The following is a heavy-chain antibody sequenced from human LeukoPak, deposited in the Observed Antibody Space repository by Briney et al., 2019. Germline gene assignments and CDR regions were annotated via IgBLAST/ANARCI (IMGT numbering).Heavy chain of an antibody. CDR1: GFTFSSYW. CDR2: IKQDGSEK. D-gene: IGHD3-3*01. Sequence: GGSLRLSCAASGFTFSSYWMSWVRQAPGKGLEWVANIKQDGSEKYYVDSVEGRFTISRDNAKNSLYLQMNSLRAEDTAVYYCARGPPLRFFDYWGQGTLVTVSS. V-gene: IGHV3-7*01. CDR3: ARGPPLRFFDY. J-gene: IGHJ4*02.